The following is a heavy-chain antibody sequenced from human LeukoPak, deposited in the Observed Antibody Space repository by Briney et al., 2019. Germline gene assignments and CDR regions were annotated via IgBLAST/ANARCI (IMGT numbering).Heavy chain of an antibody. J-gene: IGHJ6*02. Sequence: GGSLRLSCAASGFTFSTYWMSWVRQALGKGLEWVANINQDGSQKYYVDSLKGRLTISRDNAKSLLYLQLNSLRAEDTAVYYCGRDMDVWGQGTTVTVSS. V-gene: IGHV3-7*01. CDR3: GRDMDV. CDR2: INQDGSQK. CDR1: GFTFSTYW.